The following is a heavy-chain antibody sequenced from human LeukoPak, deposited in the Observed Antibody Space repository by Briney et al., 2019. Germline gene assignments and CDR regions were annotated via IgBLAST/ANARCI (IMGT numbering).Heavy chain of an antibody. Sequence: PGGSLRLSCVASGFTFKSHSMNWVRQAPGKGLEWVSSINSQSNYIFYSDSVKGRSTISRDNAKDSLYLQMNSLRVEDTALYFCAREDLHSGYQVIDYWGQGTLVTVSS. CDR3: AREDLHSGYQVIDY. D-gene: IGHD5-12*01. J-gene: IGHJ4*02. V-gene: IGHV3-21*01. CDR2: INSQSNYI. CDR1: GFTFKSHS.